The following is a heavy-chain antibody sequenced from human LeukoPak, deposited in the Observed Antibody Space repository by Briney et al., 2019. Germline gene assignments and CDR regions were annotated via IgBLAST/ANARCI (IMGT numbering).Heavy chain of an antibody. D-gene: IGHD5-18*01. Sequence: TSETLSLTCTVSGGSISSYYWSWIRQPPGKGLEWIGYIYYSGSTNYNPSLKSRVTISVDTSKNQFSLKLSSVTAADTAVYYCARRTDTAMGNDAFDIWGQGTMVTVSS. CDR2: IYYSGST. CDR1: GGSISSYY. CDR3: ARRTDTAMGNDAFDI. J-gene: IGHJ3*02. V-gene: IGHV4-59*08.